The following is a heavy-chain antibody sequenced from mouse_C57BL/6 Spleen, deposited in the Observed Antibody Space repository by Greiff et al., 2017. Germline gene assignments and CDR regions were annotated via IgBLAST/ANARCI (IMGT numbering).Heavy chain of an antibody. CDR2: INPSNGGT. CDR1: GYTFTSYR. CDR3: ARGTTVVARGFAY. Sequence: QVQLKQPGTELVKPGASVKLSCKASGYTFTSYRMHWVKQRPGQGLEWIGNINPSNGGTNYNEKFKSKATLTVDKSSSTAYMQLSSLTSEDSAVYYCARGTTVVARGFAYWGQGTLVTVSA. D-gene: IGHD1-1*01. J-gene: IGHJ3*01. V-gene: IGHV1-53*01.